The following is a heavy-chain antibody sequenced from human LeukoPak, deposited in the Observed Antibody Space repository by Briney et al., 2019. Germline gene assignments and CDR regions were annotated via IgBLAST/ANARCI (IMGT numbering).Heavy chain of an antibody. D-gene: IGHD4-17*01. V-gene: IGHV4-59*12. J-gene: IGHJ4*02. Sequence: PSETLSLTCTVSGGSISSYYWSWIRQPPGKGLEWIGYIYYCGSTNYNPSLKSRVTISVDTSKNQFSLKLSSVTAADTAVYYCASYGDYFDYWGQGTLVTVSS. CDR1: GGSISSYY. CDR2: IYYCGST. CDR3: ASYGDYFDY.